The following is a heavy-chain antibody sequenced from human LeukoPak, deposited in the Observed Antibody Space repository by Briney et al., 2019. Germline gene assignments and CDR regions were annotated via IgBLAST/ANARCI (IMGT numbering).Heavy chain of an antibody. Sequence: ASVKVSCKASGYTFASYGISWVRQAPGQGLEWMGWISAYNGNTNYAQKLQGRVTMTTDTSTSTAYMELRSLRSDDTAVYYCARGLGDGYSYGYENYFDYWGQGTLVTVSS. CDR1: GYTFASYG. CDR2: ISAYNGNT. J-gene: IGHJ4*02. CDR3: ARGLGDGYSYGYENYFDY. V-gene: IGHV1-18*01. D-gene: IGHD5-18*01.